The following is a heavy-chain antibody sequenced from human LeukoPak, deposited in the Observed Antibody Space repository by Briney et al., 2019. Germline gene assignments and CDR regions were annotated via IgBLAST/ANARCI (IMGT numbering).Heavy chain of an antibody. CDR3: ARWRGSTSERSDY. D-gene: IGHD2-2*01. CDR1: GFTFSDYW. Sequence: GGSLRLSCTASGFTFSDYWMTWLRQPPGKGLHWVDNIKQDGSAKYYVDSVKGRFTISRDNAKNSLYLQMDSLRVEDTATYYCARWRGSTSERSDYWGQGTLVTVSS. CDR2: IKQDGSAK. V-gene: IGHV3-7*01. J-gene: IGHJ4*02.